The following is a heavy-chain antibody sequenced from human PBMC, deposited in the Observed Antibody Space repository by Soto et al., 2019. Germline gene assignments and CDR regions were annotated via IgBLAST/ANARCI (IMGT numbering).Heavy chain of an antibody. J-gene: IGHJ4*02. CDR1: GGSISSGGYS. V-gene: IGHV4-30-2*01. Sequence: QLQLQESGSGLVKPSQTLSLTCAVSGGSISSGGYSWSWIRQPPGKGLEWIGYIYHSGSTYDNPSLKSRVTLSVDRSKNQFSLKLSSVTAADTAVYYCARGVLGYCSGGSYYPYYFDFWGQGTLVTVSS. D-gene: IGHD2-15*01. CDR3: ARGVLGYCSGGSYYPYYFDF. CDR2: IYHSGST.